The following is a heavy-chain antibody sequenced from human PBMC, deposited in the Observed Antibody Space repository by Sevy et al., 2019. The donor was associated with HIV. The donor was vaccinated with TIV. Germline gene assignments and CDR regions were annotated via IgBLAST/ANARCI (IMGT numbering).Heavy chain of an antibody. CDR3: ATGSIVATTPSDY. CDR2: ISGSGGST. Sequence: GGSLRLSCAASGFTFSDYAMHWVRQAPGKGLEWVSAISGSGGSTYYADSVKGRFTISRDNSKNTLYLQMNSLRAEDTAVYYCATGSIVATTPSDYWGQGTLVTVSS. J-gene: IGHJ4*02. CDR1: GFTFSDYA. D-gene: IGHD5-12*01. V-gene: IGHV3-23*01.